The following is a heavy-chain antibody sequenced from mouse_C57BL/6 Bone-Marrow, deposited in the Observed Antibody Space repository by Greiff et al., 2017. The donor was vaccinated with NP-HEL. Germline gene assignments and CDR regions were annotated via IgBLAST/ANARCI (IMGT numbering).Heavy chain of an antibody. D-gene: IGHD1-1*02. J-gene: IGHJ2*01. Sequence: EVQVVESGGGLVQPGGSLKLSCAASGFTFSDYYMYWVRQTPEKRLEWVAYISNGGGSTYYPDTVKGRFTISRDNAKNTLYLQMSRLKSEDTAMYYCARNGLDYWGQGTTLTVSS. V-gene: IGHV5-12*01. CDR2: ISNGGGST. CDR3: ARNGLDY. CDR1: GFTFSDYY.